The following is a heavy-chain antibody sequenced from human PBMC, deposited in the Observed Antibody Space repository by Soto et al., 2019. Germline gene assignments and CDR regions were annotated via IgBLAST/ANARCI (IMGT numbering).Heavy chain of an antibody. V-gene: IGHV4-34*01. CDR2: VNGRGSR. CDR3: AKGLAQTIFGTVPTPNWFDP. D-gene: IGHD3-3*01. J-gene: IGHJ5*02. Sequence: PSETLSLTCAVYGGSFSGYFWSWLRQPPGKGLEWLAEVNGRGSRNYNPSLRGRLTISLDTSKNQFSLRLSSVTFADTAVYYCAKGLAQTIFGTVPTPNWFDPWGQGTLVTASS. CDR1: GGSFSGYF.